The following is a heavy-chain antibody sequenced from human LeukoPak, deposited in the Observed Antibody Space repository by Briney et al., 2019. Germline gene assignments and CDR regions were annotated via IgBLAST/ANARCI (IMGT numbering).Heavy chain of an antibody. J-gene: IGHJ6*03. D-gene: IGHD4/OR15-4a*01. CDR2: IGGGGRDT. CDR1: GFTFSTYA. V-gene: IGHV3-23*01. Sequence: GGSLRLSCAASGFTFSTYAMSWVRQAPGKGLEWLSTIGGGGRDTFYAVSVKGRFTVSRDNSKNTLYLQMSSLRAEDTAVYFCAKNRGANYYNYYMDVWGKGTTVTVSS. CDR3: AKNRGANYYNYYMDV.